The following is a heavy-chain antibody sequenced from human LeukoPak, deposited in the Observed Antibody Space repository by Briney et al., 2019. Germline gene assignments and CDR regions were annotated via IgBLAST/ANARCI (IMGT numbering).Heavy chain of an antibody. V-gene: IGHV3-23*01. D-gene: IGHD2-2*01. CDR2: ISGSGGST. CDR1: GFTFSSYA. J-gene: IGHJ4*02. Sequence: GGSLRLSCAASGFTFSSYAMSWVRQAPGKALEWVSAISGSGGSTYYADSVKGRFTISRDNSKNTLYLQMNSLRAEDTAVYYCAKTPTRCSSTSCHVRGFDYWGQGTLVTVSS. CDR3: AKTPTRCSSTSCHVRGFDY.